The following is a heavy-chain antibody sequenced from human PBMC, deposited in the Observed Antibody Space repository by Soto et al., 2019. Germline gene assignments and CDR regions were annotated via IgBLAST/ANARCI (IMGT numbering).Heavy chain of an antibody. CDR1: GFTFSRYA. V-gene: IGHV3-23*01. Sequence: GGSLPLSCAASGFTFSRYAMSWVRQAPGKGLEWVSAISGSGGSTYYADSVKGRFTISRDNSKNTLYLQMNSLRAEDTAVYYCAKVGIAVAGWYFDYWGQGTLVTVSS. CDR3: AKVGIAVAGWYFDY. J-gene: IGHJ4*02. CDR2: ISGSGGST. D-gene: IGHD6-19*01.